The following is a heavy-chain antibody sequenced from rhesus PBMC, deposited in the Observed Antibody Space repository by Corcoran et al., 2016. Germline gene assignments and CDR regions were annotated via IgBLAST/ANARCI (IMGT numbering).Heavy chain of an antibody. D-gene: IGHD5-24*01. CDR1: GYTFTDNY. Sequence: EVQLVQSGAEVKKPGASVKISCKASGYTFTDNYLKGGRQATGKGLEWVGRVEPEDGEADHAQKFQYRVTINADRSTDTAYMELSSLRSEYTAVYYCARGYSGYRPNGLDSWGQGVVVTVSS. CDR3: ARGYSGYRPNGLDS. J-gene: IGHJ6*01. CDR2: VEPEDGEA. V-gene: IGHV1-111*02.